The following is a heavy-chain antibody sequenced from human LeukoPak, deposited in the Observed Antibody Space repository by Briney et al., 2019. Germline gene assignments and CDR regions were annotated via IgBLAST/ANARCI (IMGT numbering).Heavy chain of an antibody. V-gene: IGHV3-30*18. CDR2: ISYDGSNK. CDR1: GFTFSSYG. Sequence: GGSLRLSCAASGFTFSSYGMHWVRQAPGKGLEWVAVISYDGSNKYYADSVKGRFTISRDNSKNTLYLQMNSLRAEDTAVYYCAKDREENYGSGSYSLYYGMDVWGQGTTVTVSS. CDR3: AKDREENYGSGSYSLYYGMDV. J-gene: IGHJ6*02. D-gene: IGHD3-10*01.